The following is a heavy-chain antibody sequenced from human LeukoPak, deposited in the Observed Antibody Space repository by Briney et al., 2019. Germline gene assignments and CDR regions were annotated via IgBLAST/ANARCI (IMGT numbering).Heavy chain of an antibody. CDR3: AAAYCGGDCYSALDY. CDR1: GGSISSYY. Sequence: PSETLSLTCTVSGGSISSYYWSWIRQPPGKGLGWIGYIYYSGSTNYNPSLKSRVTISVDTSKDQFSLKLSSVTAADTAVYYCAAAYCGGDCYSALDYWGQGTLVTVSS. CDR2: IYYSGST. V-gene: IGHV4-59*01. J-gene: IGHJ4*02. D-gene: IGHD2-21*02.